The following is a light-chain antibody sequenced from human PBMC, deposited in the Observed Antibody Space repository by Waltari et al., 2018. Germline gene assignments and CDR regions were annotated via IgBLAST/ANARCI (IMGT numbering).Light chain of an antibody. CDR1: QSIRTS. J-gene: IGKJ4*01. Sequence: DIQVTQSPSSLSASVGARVTITCRTSQSIRTSLNWYQQKPGKPPKLLIFAASALQSGVSSRFSGSGSQTDFTLTIRNLQPEDFATYYCQQSYRAPQTFGGGTKVDMK. CDR3: QQSYRAPQT. V-gene: IGKV1-39*01. CDR2: AAS.